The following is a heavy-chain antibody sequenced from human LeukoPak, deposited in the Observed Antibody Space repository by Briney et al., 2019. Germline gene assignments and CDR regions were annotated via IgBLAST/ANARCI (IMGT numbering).Heavy chain of an antibody. V-gene: IGHV3-23*01. CDR2: ISGSGGST. J-gene: IGHJ4*02. D-gene: IGHD3-10*01. CDR1: GFTFSSYA. CDR3: AKDMGTYYYGSGRFDY. Sequence: GGSLRLSCAASGFTFSSYAMSWVRQAPGKGLEWVSAISGSGGSTYYADSVKGRFTISRDNSKNTLYLQMNSLRAEDTAVYYCAKDMGTYYYGSGRFDYWGQGTLVTVSS.